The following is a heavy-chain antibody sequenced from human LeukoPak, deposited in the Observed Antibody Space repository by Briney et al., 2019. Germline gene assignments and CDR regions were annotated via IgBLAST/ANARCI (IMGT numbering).Heavy chain of an antibody. V-gene: IGHV1-2*02. CDR3: ARGPIVVVVAARYYFDY. CDR2: INPNSGGT. Sequence: ASVKVSCKASVYTFTGYYMHWVRLAPGQGLEWLGWINPNSGGTNYAQKFQGRVTMTRDTSISTAYMELSRLRADDTGVYYCARGPIVVVVAARYYFDYWGQGTLVTVSS. D-gene: IGHD2-15*01. J-gene: IGHJ4*02. CDR1: VYTFTGYY.